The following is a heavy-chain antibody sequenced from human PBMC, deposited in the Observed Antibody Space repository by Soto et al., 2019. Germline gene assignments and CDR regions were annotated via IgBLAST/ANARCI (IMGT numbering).Heavy chain of an antibody. V-gene: IGHV3-21*01. CDR3: ARDSYYDFSSGYYKTYYYYYGMDV. J-gene: IGHJ6*02. Sequence: EVQLVESGGGLVKPGGSLRLSCAASGFTFSSYSMNWVRQAPGKGLEWVSSISSSSSYIYYADSVKGRFTISRDNAKNSLYLQMNSLRAEDTAVYYCARDSYYDFSSGYYKTYYYYYGMDVWGQGTTVTVSS. CDR2: ISSSSSYI. CDR1: GFTFSSYS. D-gene: IGHD3-3*01.